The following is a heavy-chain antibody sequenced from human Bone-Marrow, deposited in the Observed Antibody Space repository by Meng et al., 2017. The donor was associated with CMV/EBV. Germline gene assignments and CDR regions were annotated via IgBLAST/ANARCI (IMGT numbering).Heavy chain of an antibody. V-gene: IGHV3-21*01. J-gene: IGHJ6*02. D-gene: IGHD3-22*01. Sequence: GGSLRLSCAASGFTFSSYSMNWVRQAPGKGLEWVSSISSSSSYIYYADSVKGRFTISRDNAKNSLYLQMNSLRAEDTAVYYCARGPPYYVIYYGMDVWGQGPTVTVSS. CDR2: ISSSSSYI. CDR3: ARGPPYYVIYYGMDV. CDR1: GFTFSSYS.